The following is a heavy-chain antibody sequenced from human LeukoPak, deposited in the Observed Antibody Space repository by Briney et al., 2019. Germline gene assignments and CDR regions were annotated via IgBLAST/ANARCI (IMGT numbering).Heavy chain of an antibody. CDR3: ARGITIFGVVINPFDY. Sequence: GGSLRLSCAASGFTFSGYAMHWVRQAPGKGLEWVAVISYDGSNKYYADSVKGRFTISRDNSKNTLYLQMNSLRAEDTAVYYCARGITIFGVVINPFDYWGQGTLVTVSS. CDR1: GFTFSGYA. D-gene: IGHD3-3*01. V-gene: IGHV3-30-3*01. CDR2: ISYDGSNK. J-gene: IGHJ4*02.